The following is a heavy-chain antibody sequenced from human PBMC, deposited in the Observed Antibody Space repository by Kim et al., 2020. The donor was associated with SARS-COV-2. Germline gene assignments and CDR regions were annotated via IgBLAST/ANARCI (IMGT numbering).Heavy chain of an antibody. D-gene: IGHD3-22*01. CDR3: ARDHDYDDSSGYRMDV. J-gene: IGHJ6*02. V-gene: IGHV3-11*04. Sequence: SVKCRFTLSLDNAKNSLYLQMNSLRAEDTAVYYCARDHDYDDSSGYRMDVWGQGTTVTVSS.